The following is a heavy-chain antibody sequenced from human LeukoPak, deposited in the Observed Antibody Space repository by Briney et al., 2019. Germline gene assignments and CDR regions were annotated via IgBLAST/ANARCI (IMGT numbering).Heavy chain of an antibody. Sequence: GGSLRLSCTASGFTFRSYWMSWVRQAPGKGLEWVANINQHGSEKYYVDSVKGRLTISRDNAKNSLFLRLNSLRAEDTAVYYCARNVDALDIWGQGTMVTVSS. CDR3: ARNVDALDI. V-gene: IGHV3-7*01. CDR2: INQHGSEK. J-gene: IGHJ3*02. CDR1: GFTFRSYW.